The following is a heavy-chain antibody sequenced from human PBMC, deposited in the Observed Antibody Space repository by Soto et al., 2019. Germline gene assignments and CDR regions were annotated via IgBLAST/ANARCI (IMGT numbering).Heavy chain of an antibody. Sequence: QVQLVQSGAEVKKPGSSVKVSCKASGGTFSSYAISWVRQAPGQGLEWMGGIIPIFGTANYAQKFQGRVTITADDSTSTAYMALSSLRSEDTAVYYCARLGTPYYSSSWGNWFDPWGQGTLVTVSS. CDR1: GGTFSSYA. CDR2: IIPIFGTA. V-gene: IGHV1-69*01. J-gene: IGHJ5*02. CDR3: ARLGTPYYSSSWGNWFDP. D-gene: IGHD6-13*01.